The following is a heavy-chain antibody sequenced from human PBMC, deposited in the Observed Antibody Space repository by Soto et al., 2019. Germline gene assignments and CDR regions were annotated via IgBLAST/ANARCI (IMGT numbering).Heavy chain of an antibody. CDR1: GFTFSSFG. CDR2: IWYDGSNK. CDR3: ARFRSYYAFDI. D-gene: IGHD1-26*01. V-gene: IGHV3-33*01. Sequence: GGSLRLSCAASGFTFSSFGMDWVCQAPGKGLEWVTVIWYDGSNKYYADSVKGRFTISRDNSKNTLYLQMNSLRAEDTAVYYCARFRSYYAFDIWSQGTMVTVSS. J-gene: IGHJ3*02.